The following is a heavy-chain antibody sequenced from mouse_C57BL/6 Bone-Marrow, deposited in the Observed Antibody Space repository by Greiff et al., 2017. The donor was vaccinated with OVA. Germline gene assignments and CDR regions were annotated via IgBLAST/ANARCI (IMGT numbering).Heavy chain of an antibody. Sequence: QVQLQQPGAELVKPGASVKLSCKASGYTFTSYWMHWVKQRPGQGLEWIGMIHPNSGSTNYNEKFKSKATLTVDKSSSPAYMQLSSLTSEDSAVYYCAIYYYGSIDDWGQGTTLTVSS. CDR3: AIYYYGSIDD. J-gene: IGHJ2*01. D-gene: IGHD1-1*01. CDR1: GYTFTSYW. CDR2: IHPNSGST. V-gene: IGHV1-64*01.